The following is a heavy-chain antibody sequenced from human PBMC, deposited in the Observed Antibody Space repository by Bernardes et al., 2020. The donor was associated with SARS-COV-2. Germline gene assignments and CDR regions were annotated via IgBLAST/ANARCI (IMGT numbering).Heavy chain of an antibody. V-gene: IGHV1-8*01. CDR2: MNPGTGDT. CDR1: GYTFTTYD. D-gene: IGHD3-10*01. J-gene: IGHJ6*02. Sequence: ASVKVSCKASGYTFTTYDINWVRQAPEQGLEWVGWMNPGTGDTGYTQKFQDRVTMTRDTSKSTAHMELTSLSFDDTAVYYCAREVSGPLGLDVWGQGTTVTVSS. CDR3: AREVSGPLGLDV.